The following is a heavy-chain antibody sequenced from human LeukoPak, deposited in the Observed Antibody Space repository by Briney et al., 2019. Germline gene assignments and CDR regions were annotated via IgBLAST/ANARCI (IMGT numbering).Heavy chain of an antibody. V-gene: IGHV1-8*01. CDR2: MNPNSSNT. D-gene: IGHD3-9*01. J-gene: IGHJ5*02. CDR1: GYTFTSYD. Sequence: ASVKVSCKASGYTFTSYDINWVRQATGQGLEWMGWMNPNSSNTGYAQKFQGRVTMTRNTSISTAYMELSSLRSEDTAVYYCARVDILTLYNWFDPWGQGTLVTVSS. CDR3: ARVDILTLYNWFDP.